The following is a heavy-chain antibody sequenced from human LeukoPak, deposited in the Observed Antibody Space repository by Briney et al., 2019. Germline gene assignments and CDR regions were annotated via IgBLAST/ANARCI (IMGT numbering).Heavy chain of an antibody. J-gene: IGHJ4*02. CDR3: ARRGGDYYDSSGHTSWGENYFDY. CDR1: GYSFTSYW. V-gene: IGHV5-51*01. CDR2: IYPGDSDT. D-gene: IGHD3-22*01. Sequence: GESLKISCKGSGYSFTSYWIGWVRQMPGKGLEWMGIIYPGDSDTRYSPSFQGQVTISADKSISTAYLQWSSLKASDTAMYYCARRGGDYYDSSGHTSWGENYFDYWGQGTLVTVSS.